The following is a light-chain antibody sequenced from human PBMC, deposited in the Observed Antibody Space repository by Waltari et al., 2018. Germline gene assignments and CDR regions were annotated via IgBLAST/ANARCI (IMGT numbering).Light chain of an antibody. CDR3: TSPTSSRTWV. CDR1: SSDVGGYNS. V-gene: IGLV2-14*01. J-gene: IGLJ3*02. Sequence: QSALTQPASVSGSPGQSITISCPGTSSDVGGYNSVSWYQHLPGTAPKVMIYEVNNRPSGVSNRFSGSKSGNTASLTISGLQAEDEADYYCTSPTSSRTWVFGGGTKLTVL. CDR2: EVN.